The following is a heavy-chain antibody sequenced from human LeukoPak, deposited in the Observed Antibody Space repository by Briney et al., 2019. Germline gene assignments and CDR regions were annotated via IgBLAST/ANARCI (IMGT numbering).Heavy chain of an antibody. CDR3: AREDDGSGSYYNVPWFDP. J-gene: IGHJ5*02. D-gene: IGHD3-10*01. Sequence: GGSLRLSCAASGFTFSTYNMNWVRQAPGKGLEWVSYISSSSSTIYYADSVKGRFTISRDNAKNSLFLQMNSLRDEDTAVYYCAREDDGSGSYYNVPWFDPWGQGPLVTVSS. CDR1: GFTFSTYN. CDR2: ISSSSSTI. V-gene: IGHV3-48*02.